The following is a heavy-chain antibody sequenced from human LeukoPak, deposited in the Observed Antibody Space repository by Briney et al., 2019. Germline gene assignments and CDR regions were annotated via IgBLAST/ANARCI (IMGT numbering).Heavy chain of an antibody. CDR3: AKGPTIPPYYPSGNYYETKAQFDC. CDR2: MNPNSGNT. J-gene: IGHJ4*02. D-gene: IGHD3-10*01. V-gene: IGHV1-8*01. Sequence: ASVKVSCKASGYTFTSYDINWVRQATGQGFEWMGWMNPNSGNTGYAQKFQGRVTMTRNTSISTAYMELSSLRSEDTALYYCAKGPTIPPYYPSGNYYETKAQFDCWGQGTLVTVSS. CDR1: GYTFTSYD.